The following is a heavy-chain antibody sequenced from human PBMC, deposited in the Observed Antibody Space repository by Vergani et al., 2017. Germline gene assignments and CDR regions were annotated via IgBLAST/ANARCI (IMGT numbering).Heavy chain of an antibody. V-gene: IGHV1-8*01. CDR1: GYTFNSYD. CDR2: MNPNSGNT. D-gene: IGHD2-21*02. CDR3: ARALRVGTDPLYYYYMDV. J-gene: IGHJ6*03. Sequence: QVQLVQSGAEVKKPGASVKVSCKASGYTFNSYDINWVRQATGQGLEWMGWMNPNSGNTGYAQKFQGRVTMTRNTSISTAYMELSSLRSEDTAVYYCARALRVGTDPLYYYYMDVWGKGTTVTVSS.